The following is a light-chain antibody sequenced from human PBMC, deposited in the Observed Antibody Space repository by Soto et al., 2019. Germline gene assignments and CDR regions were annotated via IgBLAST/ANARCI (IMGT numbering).Light chain of an antibody. CDR2: AAS. CDR3: QKYSSAPLI. CDR1: QSISHY. Sequence: DIQMTQSPASLSVSLGERVTLTCRASQSISHYLAWYQQKPVKVPKLLIYAASTMPSGVPSRFSGSGSGTDFTLTISSLQPEDVATYYCQKYSSAPLIFGPGTKVDI. V-gene: IGKV1-27*01. J-gene: IGKJ3*01.